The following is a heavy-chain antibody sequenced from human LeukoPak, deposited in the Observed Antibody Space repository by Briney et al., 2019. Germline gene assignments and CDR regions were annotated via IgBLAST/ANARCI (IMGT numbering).Heavy chain of an antibody. CDR1: GGSFSGYY. CDR3: ARALGTYYYDSSGPVGY. V-gene: IGHV4-34*01. J-gene: IGHJ4*02. D-gene: IGHD3-22*01. CDR2: INHSGST. Sequence: PSETLSLTCAVYGGSFSGYYWSWFRQPPGKGLEWIGEINHSGSTNYNPSLKSRVTISVDTSKNQFSLKLSSVTAADTAVYYCARALGTYYYDSSGPVGYWGQGTLVTVSS.